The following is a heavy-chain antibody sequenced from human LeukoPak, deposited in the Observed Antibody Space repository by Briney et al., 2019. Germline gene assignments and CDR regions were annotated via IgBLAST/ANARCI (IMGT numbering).Heavy chain of an antibody. CDR2: ISSSGTTI. Sequence: GGSLRLSCAASGFTFSSYEMNWVRQAPGKGLEWVSYISSSGTTIKYADSVKGRFTISRDNGKNSLYLQMNSLRAEDTAVYYCASDSSGSGSYGDFWGQGTLVTVSS. J-gene: IGHJ4*02. V-gene: IGHV3-48*03. CDR1: GFTFSSYE. CDR3: ASDSSGSGSYGDF. D-gene: IGHD3-10*01.